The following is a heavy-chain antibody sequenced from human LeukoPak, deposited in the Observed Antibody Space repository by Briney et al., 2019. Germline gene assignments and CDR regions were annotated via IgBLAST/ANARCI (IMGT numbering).Heavy chain of an antibody. J-gene: IGHJ6*02. D-gene: IGHD2-15*01. Sequence: GRSLRLSCAASGFTFSSYAMHWVRQAPGKGLEWVAVKSYDGSNKYYADSVKGRFTISRDNAKNPLYLQMNSLRAEDTAVYYCARDRGVRTDIVVVVAARWEYYYYGMDVWGQGTTVTVSS. V-gene: IGHV3-30*07. CDR1: GFTFSSYA. CDR3: ARDRGVRTDIVVVVAARWEYYYYGMDV. CDR2: KSYDGSNK.